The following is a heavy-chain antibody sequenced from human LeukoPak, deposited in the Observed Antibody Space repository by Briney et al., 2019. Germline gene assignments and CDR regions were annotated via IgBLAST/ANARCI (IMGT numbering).Heavy chain of an antibody. CDR2: IIPIFGTA. J-gene: IGHJ4*02. CDR1: GGTFSSYA. CDR3: ARINGKNWGSNY. D-gene: IGHD7-27*01. Sequence: SVKVSCKASGGTFSSYAISWVRQAPGQGLEWMGGIIPIFGTANYAQKFQGRVTITADESTSTAYMELSSLRSEDTAVYYCARINGKNWGSNYWGQGTLLTVSS. V-gene: IGHV1-69*01.